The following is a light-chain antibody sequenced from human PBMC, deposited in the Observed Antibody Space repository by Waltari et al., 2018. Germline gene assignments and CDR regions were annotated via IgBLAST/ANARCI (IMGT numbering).Light chain of an antibody. V-gene: IGKV2-28*01. CDR3: MQALQTPFT. J-gene: IGKJ3*01. Sequence: DLVMTQSPLSLPVPPGEPASISCRSSQSLLHRNGYNYLDWYLQKPGQSPHLLIYLGSNRASGVPDRFSGSGSGTDFTLKISRVEAEDVGVYYCMQALQTPFTFGPGTKVDIK. CDR1: QSLLHRNGYNY. CDR2: LGS.